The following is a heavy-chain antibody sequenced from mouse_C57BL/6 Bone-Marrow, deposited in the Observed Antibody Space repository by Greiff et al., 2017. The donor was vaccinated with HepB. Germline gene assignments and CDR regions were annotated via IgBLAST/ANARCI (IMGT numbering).Heavy chain of an antibody. J-gene: IGHJ1*03. CDR2: IYPGSGST. Sequence: QVHVKQPGAELVKPGASVKMSCKASGYTFTSYWITWVKQRPGQGLEWIGDIYPGSGSTNYNEKFKSKATLTVDTSSSTAYMQLSSLTSEDSAVYYCAGYGSSSWYFDVWGTGTTVTVSS. CDR3: AGYGSSSWYFDV. CDR1: GYTFTSYW. D-gene: IGHD1-1*01. V-gene: IGHV1-55*01.